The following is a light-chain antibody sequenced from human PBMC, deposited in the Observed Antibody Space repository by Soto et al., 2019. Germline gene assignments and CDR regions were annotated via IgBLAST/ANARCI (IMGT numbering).Light chain of an antibody. CDR3: QQANSSPLT. Sequence: GDRVTITCRASQGIRHDLGWYQQKPGKAPELLIYAASILQSGVPSRFSGSGSSTDCTLTISSLQPEDFETYYCQQANSSPLTFGGGTKV. V-gene: IGKV1-6*01. J-gene: IGKJ4*01. CDR1: QGIRHD. CDR2: AAS.